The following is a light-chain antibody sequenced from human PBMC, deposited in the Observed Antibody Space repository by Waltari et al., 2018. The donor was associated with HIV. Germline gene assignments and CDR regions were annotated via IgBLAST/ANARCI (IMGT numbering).Light chain of an antibody. Sequence: EIMLTQSPATLSLSPGKKATLSWRASQSVATYLAWFQQRPGQAPRVRIYDASNRANGIPARFSGSGSGTDFTLTISSLEPEDFGVYYCQQRNIPITFGQGTRLEI. CDR2: DAS. CDR1: QSVATY. CDR3: QQRNIPIT. J-gene: IGKJ5*01. V-gene: IGKV3-11*01.